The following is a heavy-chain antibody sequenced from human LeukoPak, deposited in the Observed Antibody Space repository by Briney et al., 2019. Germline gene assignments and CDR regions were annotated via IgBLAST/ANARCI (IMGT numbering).Heavy chain of an antibody. CDR3: ARVEYSSSSGGRGYYFDY. Sequence: SETLSLTCTVSGGSISSSSYYWGWIRQPPGKGLEWIGSIYYSGSTYYNPSLKSRVTISVDTSKNQFSLKLSSVTAADTAVYYCARVEYSSSSGGRGYYFDYWGQGTLVTVSS. J-gene: IGHJ4*02. D-gene: IGHD6-6*01. V-gene: IGHV4-39*07. CDR1: GGSISSSSYY. CDR2: IYYSGST.